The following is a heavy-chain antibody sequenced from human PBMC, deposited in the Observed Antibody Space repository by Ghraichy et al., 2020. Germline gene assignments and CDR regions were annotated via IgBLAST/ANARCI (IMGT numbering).Heavy chain of an antibody. D-gene: IGHD2-2*01. CDR1: GYTFTSYY. Sequence: ASVKVSCKASGYTFTSYYMHWVRQAPGQGLEWMGIINPSGGSTSYAQKFQGRVTMTRDTSTSTVYMELSSLRSEDTAVYYCARQDCSSTSCFQVGFDPWGQGTLVTVSS. CDR3: ARQDCSSTSCFQVGFDP. J-gene: IGHJ5*02. CDR2: INPSGGST. V-gene: IGHV1-46*01.